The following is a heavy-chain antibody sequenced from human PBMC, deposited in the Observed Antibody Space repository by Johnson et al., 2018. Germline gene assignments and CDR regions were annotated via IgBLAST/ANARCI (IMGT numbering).Heavy chain of an antibody. CDR2: IWYVGSNK. CDR3: ARDTGGGRQLEPDAFDI. CDR1: GFTFSSYG. Sequence: QVQLVQSGGGVVQPGRSLRLSCAASGFTFSSYGMHWVRQAPGKGLEWVSVIWYVGSNKHYADSGKGRFTIPRDNPRNTLYPQMNCLRAEDTTVYYFARDTGGGRQLEPDAFDIWGQGTMVTVSS. V-gene: IGHV3-33*01. D-gene: IGHD5-18*01. J-gene: IGHJ3*02.